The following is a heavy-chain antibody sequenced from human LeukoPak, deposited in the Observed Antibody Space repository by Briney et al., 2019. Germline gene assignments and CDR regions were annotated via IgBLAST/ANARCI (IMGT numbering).Heavy chain of an antibody. CDR2: ISSGFHT. J-gene: IGHJ4*02. CDR1: GFTLGSHD. D-gene: IGHD5-18*01. CDR3: VREARGYHYTYFDY. V-gene: IGHV3-13*01. Sequence: GGSLRLSCTASGFTLGSHDMHWVRQTTGEGLEWVAAISSGFHTFYAASVKGRFTVSRDDAKNSLYLQMNSLRAGDTALCYCVREARGYHYTYFDYWGQGTLVTVSS.